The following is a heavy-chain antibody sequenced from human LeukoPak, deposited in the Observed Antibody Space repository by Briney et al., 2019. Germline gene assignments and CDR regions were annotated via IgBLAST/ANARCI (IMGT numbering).Heavy chain of an antibody. J-gene: IGHJ4*02. V-gene: IGHV3-30*18. Sequence: PGGSLRLSCAASGFTFSSYWMSWVRQAPGKGLEWVAVIPYDGSNKYYADSVKGRFTISRDNSKNTLYLQMNSLRAEDTAVYYCAKGGYYYDSSGYSVDYWGQGTLVTVSS. CDR1: GFTFSSYW. D-gene: IGHD3-22*01. CDR2: IPYDGSNK. CDR3: AKGGYYYDSSGYSVDY.